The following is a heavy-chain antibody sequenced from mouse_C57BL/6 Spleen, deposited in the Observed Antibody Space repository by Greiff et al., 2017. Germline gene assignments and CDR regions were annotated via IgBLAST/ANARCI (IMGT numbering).Heavy chain of an antibody. Sequence: QVHVKQSGAELVRPGASVTLSCKASGYTFTDYEMHWVKQTPVHGLEWIGAIDPETGGTAYNQKFKGKAILTADKSSSTAYMELRSLTSEDSAVYYCTREDYYGSSYEGNFDYWGQGTTLTVSS. D-gene: IGHD1-1*01. V-gene: IGHV1-15*01. CDR1: GYTFTDYE. J-gene: IGHJ2*01. CDR2: IDPETGGT. CDR3: TREDYYGSSYEGNFDY.